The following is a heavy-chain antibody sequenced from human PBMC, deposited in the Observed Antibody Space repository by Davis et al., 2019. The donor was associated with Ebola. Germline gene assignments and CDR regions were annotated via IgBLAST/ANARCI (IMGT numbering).Heavy chain of an antibody. CDR1: GGSISSSSYY. CDR3: ARAAITATLRAGNWFDP. Sequence: SETLSLTCTVSGGSISSSSYYWGWIRQPPGKGLEWIGSIYYSGSTYYTPSLNSRVTTSVDTSKNQFSLKLSSVTAADTAVYYCARAAITATLRAGNWFDPWGQGTLVTVSS. CDR2: IYYSGST. D-gene: IGHD1-14*01. V-gene: IGHV4-39*01. J-gene: IGHJ5*02.